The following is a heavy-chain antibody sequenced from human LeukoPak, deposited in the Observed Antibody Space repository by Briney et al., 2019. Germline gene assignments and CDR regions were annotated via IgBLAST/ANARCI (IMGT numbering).Heavy chain of an antibody. V-gene: IGHV3-48*04. D-gene: IGHD3-3*01. CDR2: ISSRSSTI. CDR3: ARGRHEVLRFLEWLPHY. CDR1: GFTFSNFG. Sequence: GGSLRLSCAASGFTFSNFGVNWVRQAPGKGLEWVSYISSRSSTIYYADSVKGRCTISRDNAKNSLYLQMNSLRAEDTVVYYCARGRHEVLRFLEWLPHYWGQGTLVTVSS. J-gene: IGHJ4*02.